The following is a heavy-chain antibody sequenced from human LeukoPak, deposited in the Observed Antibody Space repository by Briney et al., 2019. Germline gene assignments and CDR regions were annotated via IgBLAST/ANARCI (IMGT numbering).Heavy chain of an antibody. CDR3: ARDGAVAVSGIAAVDF. D-gene: IGHD6-19*01. V-gene: IGHV4-59*01. CDR2: VYYRGHT. Sequence: PSETLSLTCTVSGGSISSYYWSWIRQPPGKGLEWIGYVYYRGHTKSKPSLESRVTISVDTSKNQFSLKLTSVTAADTAVYYCARDGAVAVSGIAAVDFWGQGTMVTVSS. J-gene: IGHJ3*01. CDR1: GGSISSYY.